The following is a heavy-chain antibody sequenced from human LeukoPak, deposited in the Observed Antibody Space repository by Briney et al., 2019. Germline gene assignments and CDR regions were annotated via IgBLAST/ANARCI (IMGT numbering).Heavy chain of an antibody. CDR1: GFTFSSYS. V-gene: IGHV3-21*01. J-gene: IGHJ4*02. Sequence: GGPLRLSCAASGFTFSSYSMNWVRQAPGKGLEWVSSISSSSSYIYYADSVKGRFTISRDNAKNSLYLQMNSLRAEDTAVYYCARDKRGDSSGWLFDYWGQGTLVTVSS. D-gene: IGHD6-19*01. CDR3: ARDKRGDSSGWLFDY. CDR2: ISSSSSYI.